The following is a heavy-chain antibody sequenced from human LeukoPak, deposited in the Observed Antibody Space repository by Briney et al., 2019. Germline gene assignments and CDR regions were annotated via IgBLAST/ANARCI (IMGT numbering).Heavy chain of an antibody. CDR2: INPNSGGT. J-gene: IGHJ4*02. V-gene: IGHV1-2*02. CDR1: GYTFTGYY. CDR3: ARDYDFWSGSYYFDY. D-gene: IGHD3-3*01. Sequence: ASVKVSCKASGYTFTGYYMHWVRQAPGQGLEWRGWINPNSGGTNYAQKFQGRVTMTRDTSISTAYMELSRLRADDTAVYYCARDYDFWSGSYYFDYWGQGTLVTVSS.